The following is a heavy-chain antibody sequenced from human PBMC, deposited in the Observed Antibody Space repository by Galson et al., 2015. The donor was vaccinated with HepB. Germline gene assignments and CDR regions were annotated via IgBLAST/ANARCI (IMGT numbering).Heavy chain of an antibody. Sequence: SLRLSCAASGFTFSNYFMYWVRQPPGKGLEWVAILSYHGSNKYYADSVRGRFTISRDNSKNILYLQMNSLRPEDTAVYYCARVQTRPPAASDYWGQGSLVTVAS. CDR2: LSYHGSNK. D-gene: IGHD2-2*01. CDR1: GFTFSNYF. J-gene: IGHJ4*02. V-gene: IGHV3-30-3*01. CDR3: ARVQTRPPAASDY.